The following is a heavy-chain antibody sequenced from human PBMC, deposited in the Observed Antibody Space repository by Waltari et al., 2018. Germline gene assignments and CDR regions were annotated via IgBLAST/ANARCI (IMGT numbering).Heavy chain of an antibody. CDR2: IYPGDSDT. D-gene: IGHD6-19*01. J-gene: IGHJ4*02. V-gene: IGHV5-51*01. Sequence: EVQLVQSGAEVKQPGESLKISCKGSGYSFTSYWIGWVRQMPGKGLEWMGIIYPGDSDTRYSPSFQGQVTISADKSISTAYLQWSSLKASDTAMYYCARPRRSGWLTGAPYYFDYWGQGTLVTVSS. CDR3: ARPRRSGWLTGAPYYFDY. CDR1: GYSFTSYW.